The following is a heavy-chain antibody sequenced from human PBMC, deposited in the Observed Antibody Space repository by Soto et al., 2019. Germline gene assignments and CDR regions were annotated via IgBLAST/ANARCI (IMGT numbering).Heavy chain of an antibody. CDR2: MTSDSKTI. Sequence: GGSLRLSCEASGFSFSIYSMNWVRQAPGKGLEWVSYMTSDSKTIHYADSVKGRFTIFRDNAKNSLYLQMNSLRAEDTAVYYCARGVTYGFDAWGKGTMVTDSS. CDR3: ARGVTYGFDA. V-gene: IGHV3-48*01. J-gene: IGHJ3*01. CDR1: GFSFSIYS. D-gene: IGHD2-21*02.